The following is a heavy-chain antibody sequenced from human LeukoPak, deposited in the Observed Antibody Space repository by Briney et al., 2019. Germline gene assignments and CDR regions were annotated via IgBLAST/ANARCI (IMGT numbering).Heavy chain of an antibody. V-gene: IGHV1-2*02. CDR1: GYTFTGYY. Sequence: ASVKVSCKASGYTFTGYYMHWVRQAPGQGLEWMGWINPNSGGTNYAQKFQGRVTMTRDTSISTAYMEPSRLRSDDTAVYYCARGGSWYKNHYDYWGQGTLVTVSS. CDR2: INPNSGGT. D-gene: IGHD6-13*01. CDR3: ARGGSWYKNHYDY. J-gene: IGHJ4*02.